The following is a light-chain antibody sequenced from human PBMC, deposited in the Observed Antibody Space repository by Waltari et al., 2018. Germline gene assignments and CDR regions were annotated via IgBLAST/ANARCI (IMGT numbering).Light chain of an antibody. CDR3: HQSDSLPT. CDR1: QNIGNN. V-gene: IGKV6-21*01. J-gene: IGKJ4*01. CDR2: YAS. Sequence: EVVLTQSPDFQSVTPKEKVTITCRASQNIGNNLHWYQQKPGQSPKPLSKYASQSFSGVPSRFSGSGSGTDFTLTIISLEAEDAATYYCHQSDSLPTFGGGTKVEIK.